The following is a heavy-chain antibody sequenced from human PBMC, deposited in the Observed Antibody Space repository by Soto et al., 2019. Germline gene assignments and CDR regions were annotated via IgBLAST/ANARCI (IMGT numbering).Heavy chain of an antibody. CDR1: GFTFSDYY. CDR2: ISSSGSTT. CDR3: ARLVVVPAAMKYYFDY. D-gene: IGHD2-2*01. Sequence: GSLRLSCAASGFTFSDYYMSWIRQAPGKGLEWVSYISSSGSTTYYADSVKGRFTISRDNAKNSLYLQMNSLRAEDTAVYYCARLVVVPAAMKYYFDYWGQGTLVTVSS. V-gene: IGHV3-11*01. J-gene: IGHJ4*02.